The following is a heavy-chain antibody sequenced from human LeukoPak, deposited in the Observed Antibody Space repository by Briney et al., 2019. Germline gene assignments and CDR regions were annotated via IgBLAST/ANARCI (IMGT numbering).Heavy chain of an antibody. D-gene: IGHD2-8*02. CDR3: ATYRQVLLPFES. Sequence: GGSLRLSCAASGFTFSSYSMNWVRQAPGKGLEWVSSIFPSGGEIHYADSVRGRFTISRDNSKSTLSLQMNSLRAEDTAIYYCATYRQVLLPFESWGQGTLVTVSS. CDR2: IFPSGGEI. J-gene: IGHJ4*02. CDR1: GFTFSSYS. V-gene: IGHV3-21*04.